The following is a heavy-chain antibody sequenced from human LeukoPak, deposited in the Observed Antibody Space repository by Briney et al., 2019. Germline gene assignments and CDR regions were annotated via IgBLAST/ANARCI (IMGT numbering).Heavy chain of an antibody. J-gene: IGHJ4*02. Sequence: ASVKVSCKASGYTFTSYGISWVRQAPGQGLEWMGWISAYNGNTNYVQKLKGRVTMTPGTSTSTAYMELRSLRSDVTAVYYCARDGTGVNFDYWGQGTLVTGSS. V-gene: IGHV1-18*01. CDR2: ISAYNGNT. CDR1: GYTFTSYG. CDR3: ARDGTGVNFDY. D-gene: IGHD3/OR15-3a*01.